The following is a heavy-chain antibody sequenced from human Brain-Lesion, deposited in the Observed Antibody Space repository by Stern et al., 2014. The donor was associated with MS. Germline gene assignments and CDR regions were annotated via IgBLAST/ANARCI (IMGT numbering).Heavy chain of an antibody. D-gene: IGHD2/OR15-2a*01. J-gene: IGHJ5*02. V-gene: IGHV3-30*18. CDR1: GFTFGSFA. CDR3: AKDRQYLTYFFDH. Sequence: DQLVESGGGVVQPGRPLRLSCVASGFTFGSFAMHWVRQAPGKGLEWVAGVSYDGRDKYYADSVKGRFTISSENSPKTPYIDMGSLRPEDTAVYYCAKDRQYLTYFFDHWGQGSLVTVSS. CDR2: VSYDGRDK.